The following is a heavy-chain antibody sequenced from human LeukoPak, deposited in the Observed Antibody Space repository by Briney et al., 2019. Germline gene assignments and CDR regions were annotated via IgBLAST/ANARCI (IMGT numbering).Heavy chain of an antibody. CDR3: ARQGGHNYYGSGSYWVTFDY. V-gene: IGHV4-59*08. CDR2: IFFSGRT. D-gene: IGHD3-10*01. Sequence: SETLSLTCADSGGSLSSYSGSSIRQPPGEGREWGWHIFFSGRTNHNTSTKSRVTISVDTSKNQFSLKLSSVTAADTAVYYCARQGGHNYYGSGSYWVTFDYWGQGTLVTVSS. J-gene: IGHJ4*02. CDR1: GGSLSSYS.